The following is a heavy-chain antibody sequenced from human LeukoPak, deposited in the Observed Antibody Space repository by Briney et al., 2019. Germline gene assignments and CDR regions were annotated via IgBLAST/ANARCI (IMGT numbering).Heavy chain of an antibody. CDR3: ARDSYDFWSGYYIDY. Sequence: GGSLRHSCAASGFTFSSYWMSWVRQAPEKGLEWVANIKQDGSEKYYVDSVKGRFTISRDNAKNSLYLQMNSLRAEDTAVYYCARDSYDFWSGYYIDYWGQGTLVTVSS. J-gene: IGHJ4*02. V-gene: IGHV3-7*01. D-gene: IGHD3-3*01. CDR1: GFTFSSYW. CDR2: IKQDGSEK.